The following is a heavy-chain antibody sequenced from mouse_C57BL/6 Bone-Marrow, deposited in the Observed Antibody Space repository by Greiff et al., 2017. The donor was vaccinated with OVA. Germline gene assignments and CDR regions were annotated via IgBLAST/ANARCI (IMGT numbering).Heavy chain of an antibody. CDR1: GFTFSDYG. J-gene: IGHJ3*01. D-gene: IGHD2-1*01. CDR3: ARSYYGNPFAY. Sequence: EVKLMESGGGLVKPGGSLKLSCAASGFTFSDYGMHWVRQAPEKGLEWVAYISSGSRTIYYADTVKGRFTISRDNAKNTLFLQMTSLRSEDTAMYYCARSYYGNPFAYWGQGTLVTVSA. CDR2: ISSGSRTI. V-gene: IGHV5-17*01.